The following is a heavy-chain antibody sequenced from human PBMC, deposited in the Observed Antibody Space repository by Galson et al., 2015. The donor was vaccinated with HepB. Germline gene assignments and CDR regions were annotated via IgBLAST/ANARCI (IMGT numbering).Heavy chain of an antibody. CDR1: GGSISSGGYY. V-gene: IGHV4-31*03. J-gene: IGHJ3*02. D-gene: IGHD3-22*01. Sequence: SLTCTVSGGSISSGGYYWSWIRQHPGKGLEWIGYIYYSGSTYYNPSLKSRVTISVDTSKNQFSLKLSSVTAADTAVYYCARGYYYDSSGASRAFDIWGQGTMVTVSS. CDR3: ARGYYYDSSGASRAFDI. CDR2: IYYSGST.